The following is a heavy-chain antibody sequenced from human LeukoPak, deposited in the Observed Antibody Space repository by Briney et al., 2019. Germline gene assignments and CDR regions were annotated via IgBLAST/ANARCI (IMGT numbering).Heavy chain of an antibody. Sequence: GGSLRLSCAASGFTFSSYAMHWVRQAPGKGLEWVAVISYDGSNKYYADSVKGRFTISRDNSKNTLYLQMNSLRAEDTAVYYCARDVWYDFWSGYYGVNWFDPWGQGTLVTVSS. J-gene: IGHJ5*02. D-gene: IGHD3-3*01. CDR2: ISYDGSNK. CDR3: ARDVWYDFWSGYYGVNWFDP. V-gene: IGHV3-30*04. CDR1: GFTFSSYA.